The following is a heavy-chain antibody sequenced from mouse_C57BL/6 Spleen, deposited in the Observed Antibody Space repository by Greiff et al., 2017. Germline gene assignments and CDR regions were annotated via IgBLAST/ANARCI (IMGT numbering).Heavy chain of an antibody. V-gene: IGHV1-54*01. J-gene: IGHJ4*01. CDR1: GYAFTNYL. CDR3: ARGDDYSYYYAMDY. CDR2: INPGSGGT. Sequence: VQVVESGAELVRPGTSVKVSCKASGYAFTNYLIEWVKQRPGQGLEWIGVINPGSGGTNYNEKFKGKATLTADKSSSTAYMQLSSLTSEDSAVYFCARGDDYSYYYAMDYWGQGTSVTVSS. D-gene: IGHD2-4*01.